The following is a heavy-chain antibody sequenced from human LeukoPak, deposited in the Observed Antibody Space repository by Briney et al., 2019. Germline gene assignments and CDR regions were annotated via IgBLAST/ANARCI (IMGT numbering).Heavy chain of an antibody. CDR2: IYYSGST. CDR1: GGSISSSSYY. Sequence: PSETLSLTCTVSGGSISSSSYYWGWIRQPPGKGLEWIGYIYYSGSTNYNPSLKSRVTISVDTSKNQFSLKLSSVTAADTAVYYCAGALDTAMAPDYFDYWGQGTLVTVSS. J-gene: IGHJ4*02. V-gene: IGHV4-61*05. CDR3: AGALDTAMAPDYFDY. D-gene: IGHD5-18*01.